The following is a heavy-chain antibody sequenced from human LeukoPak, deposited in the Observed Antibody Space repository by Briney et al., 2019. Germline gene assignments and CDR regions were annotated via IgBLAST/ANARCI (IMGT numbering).Heavy chain of an antibody. J-gene: IGHJ4*02. V-gene: IGHV4-59*01. CDR2: IYYSGST. CDR1: GGSISSYY. D-gene: IGHD2-15*01. CDR3: ARGATHFDY. Sequence: SETLSLTCTVSGGSISSYYWSWIRQPPGKGLEWMGYIYYSGSTNYNPSLKSRVTISVDTSKNQFSLKLSSVTAADTAIYYCARGATHFDYWGQGTLVTVSS.